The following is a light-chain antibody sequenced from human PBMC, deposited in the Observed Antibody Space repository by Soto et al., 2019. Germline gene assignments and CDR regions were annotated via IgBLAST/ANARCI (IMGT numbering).Light chain of an antibody. V-gene: IGLV2-14*01. CDR2: EVC. CDR3: SSYTSSSTRV. Sequence: QSVLTQPASVSGSPGQSITISCTGTSSDVGGYNYVSWYQQHPGKAPKLMIYEVCNRPSGVSNRFSGSKSGNTDSLTLSGLQAEDEADYYCSSYTSSSTRVFGTGTKVTVL. J-gene: IGLJ1*01. CDR1: SSDVGGYNY.